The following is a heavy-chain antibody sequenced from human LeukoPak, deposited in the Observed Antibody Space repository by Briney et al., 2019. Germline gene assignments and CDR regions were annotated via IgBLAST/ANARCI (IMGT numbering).Heavy chain of an antibody. CDR2: VYYSGST. CDR3: ARHVWLQPFDY. J-gene: IGHJ4*02. Sequence: PSETLSLTCPVSGGSISTYYWNWIRQPPGKGLEWIGYVYYSGSTNYNPSLKSRVTISLDTSKNQFSLKLSSVTAADTAVYYCARHVWLQPFDYWGQGTLVTVSS. CDR1: GGSISTYY. D-gene: IGHD3-9*01. V-gene: IGHV4-59*08.